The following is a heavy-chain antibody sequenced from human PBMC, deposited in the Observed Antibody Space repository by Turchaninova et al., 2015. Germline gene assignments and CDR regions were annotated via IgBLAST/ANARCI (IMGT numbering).Heavy chain of an antibody. J-gene: IGHJ3*01. CDR3: ARDRGDHQQADVFDF. Sequence: ESGGGLVQPGGSLKLSCAASGFTFYIRAMSWVRQAPGRGLEWVSAISGHGAYIKYADSVRGRFTISRDNSNNTLYLQMNSLRAEDTAVYYCARDRGDHQQADVFDFWGQGTVVTVSS. D-gene: IGHD3-10*01. CDR2: ISGHGAYI. V-gene: IGHV3-23*01. CDR1: GFTFYIRA.